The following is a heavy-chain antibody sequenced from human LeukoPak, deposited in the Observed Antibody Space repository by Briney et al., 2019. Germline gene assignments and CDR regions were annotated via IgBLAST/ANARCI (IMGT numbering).Heavy chain of an antibody. CDR2: IGSDGNK. CDR1: GFTFSDCA. CDR3: ARSSSSWDYKNDY. D-gene: IGHD6-13*01. J-gene: IGHJ4*02. V-gene: IGHV3-69-1*01. Sequence: MSGGSLRLSCAASGFTFSDCAMSWVRQAPGKGLEWVSAIGSDGNKHYSESVKGRFAISRDNAKNSLYLQMNSLRAEDTAVYYCARSSSSWDYKNDYWGQGTLVTVSS.